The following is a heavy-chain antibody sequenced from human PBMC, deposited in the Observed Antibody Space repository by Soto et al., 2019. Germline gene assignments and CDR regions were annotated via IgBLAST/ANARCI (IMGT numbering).Heavy chain of an antibody. CDR1: GSTLTELS. V-gene: IGHV1-24*01. CDR2: FDPEDGET. Sequence: QVQLVQSGAEVKKPGASVKVSCKVSGSTLTELSMHWVRQAPGKGLEWMGGFDPEDGETIYAQKFQGRVTMTEDTSTDTAYMELSSLRSEDTAVYYCAASNGYSSSSAYYYGMDVWGQGTTVTVSS. D-gene: IGHD6-6*01. CDR3: AASNGYSSSSAYYYGMDV. J-gene: IGHJ6*02.